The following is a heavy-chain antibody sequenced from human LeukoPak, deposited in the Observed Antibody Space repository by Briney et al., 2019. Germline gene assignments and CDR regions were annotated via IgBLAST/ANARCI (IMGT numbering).Heavy chain of an antibody. Sequence: ASVKVSCKASGFTFTSSAMQWVRQARGQRLEWIGWIVVGSGNTNYAQKFQERVTITRDMSTSRAYMELSSLRSEDTAVYYCAAVQVGANYYFDYWGQGTLVTVS. CDR3: AAVQVGANYYFDY. D-gene: IGHD1-26*01. V-gene: IGHV1-58*02. CDR1: GFTFTSSA. J-gene: IGHJ4*02. CDR2: IVVGSGNT.